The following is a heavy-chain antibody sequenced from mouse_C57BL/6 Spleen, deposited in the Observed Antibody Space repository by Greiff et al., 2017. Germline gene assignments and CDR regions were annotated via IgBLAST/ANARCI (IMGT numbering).Heavy chain of an antibody. J-gene: IGHJ3*01. CDR3: TTGGLAY. CDR1: GFNIKDDY. V-gene: IGHV14-4*01. CDR2: IDPENGDT. Sequence: VQLQQSGAELVRPGASVKLSCTASGFNIKDDYMHWVKQRPEQGLEWIGWIDPENGDTESASKFQGKATITADTSSNTAYLQLSSLTSEDTAVYYCTTGGLAYWGQGTLVTVSA.